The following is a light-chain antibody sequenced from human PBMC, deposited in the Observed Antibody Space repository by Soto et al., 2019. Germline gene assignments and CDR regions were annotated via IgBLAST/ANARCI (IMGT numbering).Light chain of an antibody. CDR2: QAS. CDR3: QQYNSYPWT. V-gene: IGKV1-5*03. J-gene: IGKJ1*01. CDR1: QSISTW. Sequence: DIPMTQSPSTLSASVGDRLTITCRASQSISTWLAWYQQKPGKAPKVLIYQASSLEGGVPSRFSGSGSGTEFTLTISSLQPDDFATYYGQQYNSYPWTFGQGTKVDIK.